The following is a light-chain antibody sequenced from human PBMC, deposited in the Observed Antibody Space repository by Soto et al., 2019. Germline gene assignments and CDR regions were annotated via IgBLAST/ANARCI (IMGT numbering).Light chain of an antibody. CDR3: QQRSTWPLT. CDR1: QSVSSY. V-gene: IGKV3-11*01. J-gene: IGKJ1*01. Sequence: EIVLTQSPATLSLSPGERATLSCRASQSVSSYLAWYQQKPGQAPRLLIYDASTRATGIPARFSGSGSGSDFTLTISSLEPEDFAVYYCQQRSTWPLTFGQGTKVEIK. CDR2: DAS.